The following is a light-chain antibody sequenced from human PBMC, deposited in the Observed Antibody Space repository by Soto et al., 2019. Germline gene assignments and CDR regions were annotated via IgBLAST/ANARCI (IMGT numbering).Light chain of an antibody. CDR1: SSNIGAGYD. J-gene: IGLJ2*01. CDR2: GNS. Sequence: QSVLTQPPSVSGVPGQRVTISCTGSSSNIGAGYDVHWYQQLPGTAPKLLIYGNSNRPSGVPDRFSGSKSGTSASLAITGLQAEDEADYYCQSYDSSLSGRGVFGGGTKLTVL. V-gene: IGLV1-40*01. CDR3: QSYDSSLSGRGV.